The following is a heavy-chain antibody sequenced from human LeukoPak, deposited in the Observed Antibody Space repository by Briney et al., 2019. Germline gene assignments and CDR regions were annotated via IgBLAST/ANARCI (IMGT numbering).Heavy chain of an antibody. CDR2: IGPSDSST. D-gene: IGHD1-1*01. CDR1: GYYFPSYW. V-gene: IGHV5-10-1*01. Sequence: GESLKISCEGSGYYFPSYWISWVRQMPGKGLEWMGRIGPSDSSTTYSPSFQGHVTISADKSISTAYLQWNSLKASDTAMYYCVRHRNWNYDYWGQGTLVTVSS. J-gene: IGHJ4*02. CDR3: VRHRNWNYDY.